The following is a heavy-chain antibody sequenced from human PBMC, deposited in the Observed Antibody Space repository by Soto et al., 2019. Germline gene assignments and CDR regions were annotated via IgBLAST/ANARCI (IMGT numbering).Heavy chain of an antibody. CDR1: GGSFSGYY. D-gene: IGHD3-22*01. V-gene: IGHV4-34*01. CDR2: INHSGST. J-gene: IGHJ4*02. Sequence: QVQLQQWGAGLLKPSETLSLTCAVYGGSFSGYYWSWIRQPPGKGLEWIGEINHSGSTNYNPSLKSRVTISVDTSKNQFSLKLSSVTAADTAVYYRARGRRYYYDSSGYYPSTHFDYWGQGTLVTVSS. CDR3: ARGRRYYYDSSGYYPSTHFDY.